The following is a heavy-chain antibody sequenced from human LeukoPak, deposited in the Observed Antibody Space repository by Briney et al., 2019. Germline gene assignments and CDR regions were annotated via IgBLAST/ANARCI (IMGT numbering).Heavy chain of an antibody. CDR2: ISNSGGGT. D-gene: IGHD6-13*01. CDR3: ARPAYSGSWYYFEY. V-gene: IGHV3-23*01. Sequence: GGSLRLSCAASGFTFSSFAMSWVRLAPGKGLEWVSSISNSGGGTYYAESVKGRFTISRDNSKNTLYLQMSSLRAEDTAIYYCARPAYSGSWYYFEYWGQGTLVTVSS. J-gene: IGHJ4*02. CDR1: GFTFSSFA.